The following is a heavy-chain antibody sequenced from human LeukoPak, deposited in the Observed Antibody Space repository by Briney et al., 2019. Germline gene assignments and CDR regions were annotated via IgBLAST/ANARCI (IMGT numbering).Heavy chain of an antibody. CDR2: ISYDGSNK. V-gene: IGHV3-30-3*01. CDR3: ARDTEDIVVVPPNMGASKDGFDP. D-gene: IGHD2-2*01. Sequence: HPGGSLRLSCAASGFTFSGYAMHWVRQAPGKGLEWVAVISYDGSNKYYADSVKGRFTISRDNAKNSLFLQMNSLRAEDTAVYYCARDTEDIVVVPPNMGASKDGFDPWGQGTLVTVSS. J-gene: IGHJ5*02. CDR1: GFTFSGYA.